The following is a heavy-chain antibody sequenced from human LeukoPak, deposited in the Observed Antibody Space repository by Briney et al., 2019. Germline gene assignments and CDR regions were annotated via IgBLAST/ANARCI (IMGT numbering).Heavy chain of an antibody. J-gene: IGHJ4*01. Sequence: GGSLRLSCVASEFDFFSYGMQWVRQAPGKGLVWVSRIFTDGSTTTYADSVKGRFAISRDNAKNTLYLEMKSLRVEDTAVYYCARELPREVTLDYWGQGTLVTVSP. CDR3: ARELPREVTLDY. CDR2: IFTDGSTT. V-gene: IGHV3-74*03. D-gene: IGHD2-21*02. CDR1: EFDFFSYG.